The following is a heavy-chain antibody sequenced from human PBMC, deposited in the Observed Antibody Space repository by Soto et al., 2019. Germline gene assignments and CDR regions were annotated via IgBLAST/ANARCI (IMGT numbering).Heavy chain of an antibody. CDR2: ISYDGSNK. D-gene: IGHD3-22*01. J-gene: IGHJ4*02. CDR1: GFTFSSYA. V-gene: IGHV3-30-3*01. Sequence: QVQLVESGGGVVQPGRSLRLSCAASGFTFSSYAMHWVRQAPGKGLEWVAVISYDGSNKYYADSVKGRFTISRDNSKNTLYLQMNSLRGEDTAVYYCARPITMIVVVEGDFDYWGQGTLVTVSS. CDR3: ARPITMIVVVEGDFDY.